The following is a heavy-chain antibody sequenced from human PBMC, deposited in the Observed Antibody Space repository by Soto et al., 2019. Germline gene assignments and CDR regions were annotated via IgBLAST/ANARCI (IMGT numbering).Heavy chain of an antibody. J-gene: IGHJ4*02. Sequence: GGSLRLSCAASGFTFSSYSMNWVRQAPGKGLEWVSSISSSSSYIYYADSVKGRFTISRDNAKNSLYLQMNSLRAEDTAVYYFARVLWFGEPSRRIFDYWGQGTLVTGSS. CDR2: ISSSSSYI. CDR1: GFTFSSYS. V-gene: IGHV3-21*01. D-gene: IGHD3-10*01. CDR3: ARVLWFGEPSRRIFDY.